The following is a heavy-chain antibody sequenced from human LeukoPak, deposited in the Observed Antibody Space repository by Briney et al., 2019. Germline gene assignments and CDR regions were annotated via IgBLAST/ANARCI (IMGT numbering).Heavy chain of an antibody. J-gene: IGHJ3*01. CDR1: GFTFSSYG. V-gene: IGHV3-23*01. D-gene: IGHD2-2*01. Sequence: PGRSLRLSCAASGFTFSSYGLSWVRQAPGKGLEWVSAISGHGGSTYYADSVKGRFTISRDNSKNTLYLQMNSLRAEDTAVYYWAKNQLVVPAALDAFDFWGQGTMVTVSS. CDR3: AKNQLVVPAALDAFDF. CDR2: ISGHGGST.